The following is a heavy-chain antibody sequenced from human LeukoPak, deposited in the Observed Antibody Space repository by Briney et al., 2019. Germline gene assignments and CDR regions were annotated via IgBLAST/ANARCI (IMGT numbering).Heavy chain of an antibody. CDR3: ARVAAAGNNWFDP. CDR1: GYTFTGHY. D-gene: IGHD6-13*01. V-gene: IGHV1-2*02. CDR2: INPNSGGT. J-gene: IGHJ5*02. Sequence: ASVKVSCKASGYTFTGHYIHWVRQAPGQGLEWMGWINPNSGGTNYAQKFQGRVTMNRDTSISTAYMQLSRLSSDDTAVYYCARVAAAGNNWFDPWGQGTLVTVSS.